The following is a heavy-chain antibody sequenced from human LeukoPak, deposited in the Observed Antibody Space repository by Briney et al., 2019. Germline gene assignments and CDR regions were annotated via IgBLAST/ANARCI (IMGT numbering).Heavy chain of an antibody. CDR3: ARHLKSSSGAFDI. V-gene: IGHV4-4*07. CDR1: GGSISSYY. J-gene: IGHJ3*02. Sequence: SETLSLTCTVSGGSISSYYWSWIRQPAGKGLEWIGRIYTSGSTDYNPSLESRVTMSVDTSKNQFSLKLSSVTAADTAVYYCARHLKSSSGAFDIWGQGTMVTVSS. CDR2: IYTSGST. D-gene: IGHD6-6*01.